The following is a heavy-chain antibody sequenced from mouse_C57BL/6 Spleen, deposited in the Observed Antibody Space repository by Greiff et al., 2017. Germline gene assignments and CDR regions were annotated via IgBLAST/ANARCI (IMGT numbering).Heavy chain of an antibody. CDR2: IDPSDSYT. D-gene: IGHD5-5*01. Sequence: QVQLQQPGAELVRPGTSVKLSCKASGYTFTSYWMHWVKQRPGQGLEWIGVIDPSDSYTNYNQTFKGKATLTVDTSSSTAYMQLSSLTSEDSAVYYCARATYLIYFDYWGQGTTLTVSS. CDR1: GYTFTSYW. CDR3: ARATYLIYFDY. J-gene: IGHJ2*01. V-gene: IGHV1-59*01.